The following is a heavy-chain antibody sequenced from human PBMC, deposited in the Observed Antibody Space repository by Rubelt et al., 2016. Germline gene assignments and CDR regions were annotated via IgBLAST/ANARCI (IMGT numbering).Heavy chain of an antibody. CDR1: GYTFTGYY. V-gene: IGHV1-2*02. J-gene: IGHJ2*01. Sequence: QVQLVQSGAEVKKPGASVKVSCKASGYTFTGYYMHWVRQAPGQGLEWMGWINPNSGGTNYAQKFQGRVTMTRDPSISTAYMELSRLSSDDTAVYYCAIAFSTRDSSGYLGYFDLWGRGTLVTVSS. CDR3: AIAFSTRDSSGYLGYFDL. CDR2: INPNSGGT. D-gene: IGHD3-22*01.